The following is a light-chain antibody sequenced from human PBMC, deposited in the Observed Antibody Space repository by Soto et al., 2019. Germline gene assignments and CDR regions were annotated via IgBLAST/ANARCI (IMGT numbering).Light chain of an antibody. Sequence: QSVLTQPASVSGSPGQSITISCTGTSSDVGGYNYVSWYQQHTGKAPKLMIYEVSNRPSGVSNRFSGSKSGNTASLTISGLQAEDEADYYCSSYTSSSIDDVFGTGTKLTVL. CDR1: SSDVGGYNY. CDR2: EVS. V-gene: IGLV2-14*01. CDR3: SSYTSSSIDDV. J-gene: IGLJ1*01.